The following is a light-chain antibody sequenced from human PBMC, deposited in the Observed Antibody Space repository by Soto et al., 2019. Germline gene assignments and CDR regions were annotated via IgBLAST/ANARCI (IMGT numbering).Light chain of an antibody. Sequence: GDRVTIPCRASQGISTYLAWYLQRPGKAPKLLIYGASTLQSGVPSRFSGSGSGTEFTLTISSLQPEDFGTYYCQQLNSDWYAFGQGTKLDIK. CDR2: GAS. CDR3: QQLNSDWYA. CDR1: QGISTY. J-gene: IGKJ2*01. V-gene: IGKV1-9*01.